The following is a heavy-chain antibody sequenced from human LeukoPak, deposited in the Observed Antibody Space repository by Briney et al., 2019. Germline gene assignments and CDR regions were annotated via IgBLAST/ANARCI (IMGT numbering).Heavy chain of an antibody. J-gene: IGHJ4*02. Sequence: GGSLRLSCAASGFTFSSYAMSWVRQAPGKGLEWVSAISGSGGSTYYADSVKGRFTISRDNSKNTLYLQMNSLRAEDTAVYYCAKVDVLTGYYTYFDYWGQGTLVTVFS. D-gene: IGHD3-9*01. CDR3: AKVDVLTGYYTYFDY. V-gene: IGHV3-23*01. CDR1: GFTFSSYA. CDR2: ISGSGGST.